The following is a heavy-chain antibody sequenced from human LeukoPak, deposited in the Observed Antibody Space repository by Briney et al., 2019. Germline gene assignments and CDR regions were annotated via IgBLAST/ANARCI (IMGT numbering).Heavy chain of an antibody. J-gene: IGHJ4*02. D-gene: IGHD3-10*01. V-gene: IGHV4-34*01. CDR2: INHSGST. Sequence: SETLSHTCALYGGSFSGYYWSGIRQPPGKGLEWIGEINHSGSTNYNPSLESRVTISVDTSKNQFSLKLSSVTAADTAVYYCATMVRGVLVYFDYWGQGTLVTVSS. CDR3: ATMVRGVLVYFDY. CDR1: GGSFSGYY.